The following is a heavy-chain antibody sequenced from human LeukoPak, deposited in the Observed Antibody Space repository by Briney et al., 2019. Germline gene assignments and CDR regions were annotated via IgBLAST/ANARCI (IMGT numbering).Heavy chain of an antibody. Sequence: GGSLRLSCAASGSTFSRYAMSWVRQAPGKGLEWLSAISESDGSTYYADSVKGRFTISRDNSRNTLYLQMNSLGADDTAVYFCAKDISQGYTFGSIEEDYWGQGTLVTVSS. CDR1: GSTFSRYA. CDR2: ISESDGST. J-gene: IGHJ4*02. D-gene: IGHD5-18*01. V-gene: IGHV3-23*01. CDR3: AKDISQGYTFGSIEEDY.